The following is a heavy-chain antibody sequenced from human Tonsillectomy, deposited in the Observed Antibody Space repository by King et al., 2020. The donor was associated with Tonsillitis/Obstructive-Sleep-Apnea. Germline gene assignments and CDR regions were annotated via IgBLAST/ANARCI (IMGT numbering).Heavy chain of an antibody. V-gene: IGHV4-39*01. CDR3: ARHSAMTTVTYDY. CDR1: GGSISRSSYY. Sequence: QLQESGPGLVKPSETLSLTFTVSGGSISRSSYYWGWIRQPPGKGLEWIGRLYYSGSTYYNPSLKSRVTISVDTSKNQFSPKLSSVTAADTAVYYCARHSAMTTVTYDYWGQGTLVTVSS. CDR2: LYYSGST. D-gene: IGHD4-11*01. J-gene: IGHJ4*02.